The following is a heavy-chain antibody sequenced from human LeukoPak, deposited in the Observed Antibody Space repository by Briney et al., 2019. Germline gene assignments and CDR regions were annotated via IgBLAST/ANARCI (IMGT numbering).Heavy chain of an antibody. D-gene: IGHD6-19*01. CDR2: IYHSGDT. CDR3: ARELSEGSGWEGGY. J-gene: IGHJ4*02. V-gene: IGHV4/OR15-8*01. CDR1: GGSITSTNW. Sequence: SETLSLTCGVSGGSITSTNWWTWVRQPPGKGLEWIGEIYHSGDTNYNPSLKSRVTISVDKSKNQFSLKLSSVTAADTAMYYCARELSEGSGWEGGYWGQGTLVIVSS.